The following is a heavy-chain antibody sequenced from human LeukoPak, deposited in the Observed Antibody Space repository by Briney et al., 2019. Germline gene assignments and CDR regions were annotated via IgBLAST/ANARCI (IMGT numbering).Heavy chain of an antibody. CDR2: IYTSGST. CDR3: ARVLWLPQGMDV. CDR1: GGSISSGGYY. D-gene: IGHD6-19*01. J-gene: IGHJ6*02. V-gene: IGHV4-61*02. Sequence: SETLSLTCTVSGGSISSGGYYWSWIRQPAGKGLEWIGRIYTSGSTNYNPSLKSRVTMSVDTSKNQFSLKLSSVTAADTAVYYCARVLWLPQGMDVWGQGTTVTVSS.